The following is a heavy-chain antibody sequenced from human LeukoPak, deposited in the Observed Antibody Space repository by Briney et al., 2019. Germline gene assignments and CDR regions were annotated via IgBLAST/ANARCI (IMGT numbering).Heavy chain of an antibody. CDR2: ISGSGGST. CDR3: AKGRYSYGYFCY. J-gene: IGHJ4*02. CDR1: GFTFSSYA. Sequence: GGSLRLSCAASGFTFSSYAMSWVRQAPGKGLEWVSAISGSGGSTYYADSVKGRFTISRDNSKNTLYLQMNSLRAGDTAVYYCAKGRYSYGYFCYWGQGTLVTVSS. D-gene: IGHD5-18*01. V-gene: IGHV3-23*01.